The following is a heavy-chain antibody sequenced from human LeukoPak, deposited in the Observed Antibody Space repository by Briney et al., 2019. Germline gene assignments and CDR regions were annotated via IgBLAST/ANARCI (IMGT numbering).Heavy chain of an antibody. CDR1: GGSMSSDY. CDR3: ARSGYSYDLVDY. D-gene: IGHD5-18*01. CDR2: IYYSGST. Sequence: PSETLSLTCTVSGGSMSSDYWNWIRQPPGKGLEWIGYIYYSGSTNYNPSLKSRVTISVDTSKNQFSLKLSSVTAADTAVYYCARSGYSYDLVDYWGQGTLVTVSS. J-gene: IGHJ4*02. V-gene: IGHV4-59*08.